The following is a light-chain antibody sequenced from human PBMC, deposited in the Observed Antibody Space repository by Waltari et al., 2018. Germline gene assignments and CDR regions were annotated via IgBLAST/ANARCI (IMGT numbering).Light chain of an antibody. CDR3: QSYDNRLSGWV. CDR2: VNN. J-gene: IGLJ3*02. CDR1: SSNIGAGFV. Sequence: QSVLTQPPSVSGAPGQRVTISCTGSSSNIGAGFVVHWYQQLPGTAPKLLIYVNNNRPSGVPDRFSGSKSGASASLAITGLQAEDEADCYCQSYDNRLSGWVFGGGTELAVL. V-gene: IGLV1-40*01.